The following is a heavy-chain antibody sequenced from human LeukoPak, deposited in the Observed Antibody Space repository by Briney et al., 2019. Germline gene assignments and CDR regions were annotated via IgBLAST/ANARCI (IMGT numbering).Heavy chain of an antibody. Sequence: PSETLSLTCTVSGGSISSGGYYWSWIRQPPGKGLEWIGYIYHSGSTYYNPSLKSRVTISVDKSKNQFSLKLSSVTAADTAVYYCARGALGGGGSYDYWGQGTLVTVSS. J-gene: IGHJ4*02. CDR3: ARGALGGGGSYDY. D-gene: IGHD3-16*01. CDR1: GGSISSGGYY. V-gene: IGHV4-30-2*01. CDR2: IYHSGST.